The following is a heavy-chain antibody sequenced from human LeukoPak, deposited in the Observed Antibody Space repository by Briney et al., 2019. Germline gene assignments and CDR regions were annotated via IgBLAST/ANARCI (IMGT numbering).Heavy chain of an antibody. V-gene: IGHV1-69*05. D-gene: IGHD6-13*01. CDR2: IIPIFGTR. CDR1: GGTFSRYA. Sequence: GASVKVSCKASGGTFSRYAISWVRQAPGQGLEWMGGIIPIFGTRNYAQKFQGRVTVTTDESTSTAYMELSSLRSEDTAVYYCARAPSIAAAGTEYYYYMDVWGKGTTVTVSS. J-gene: IGHJ6*03. CDR3: ARAPSIAAAGTEYYYYMDV.